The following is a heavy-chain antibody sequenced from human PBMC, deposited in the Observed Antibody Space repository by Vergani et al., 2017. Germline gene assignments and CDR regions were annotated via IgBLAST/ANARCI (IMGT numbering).Heavy chain of an antibody. J-gene: IGHJ4*01. CDR1: GLTFVDFS. V-gene: IGHV3-23*04. D-gene: IGHD1-20*01. CDR2: ISSDGGST. Sequence: EVQLVESGGGLVKPGGSLGLSCAASGLTFVDFSMSWVRQAPGKGVGWVSTISSDGGSTYYADSVKGRFTISRDNSKNTLYLQMNSLRVEDTAVYYCARAYGRYDWFDYWGQRTLVTVSS. CDR3: ARAYGRYDWFDY.